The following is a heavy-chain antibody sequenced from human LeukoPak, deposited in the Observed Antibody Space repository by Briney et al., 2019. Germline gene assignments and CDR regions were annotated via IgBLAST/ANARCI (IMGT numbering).Heavy chain of an antibody. CDR3: AGASYDSSGVH. CDR2: IYYRGST. V-gene: IGHV4-59*01. Sequence: PSETLPLTCTVSGVSISSYYGIWIRQPPGKGLEWLGYIYYRGSTNYNPSLKRRVNISVDTSKNQFSLKLSSVAAADTSVYYCAGASYDSSGVHWGQGTLVTVSS. D-gene: IGHD3-22*01. CDR1: GVSISSYY. J-gene: IGHJ4*02.